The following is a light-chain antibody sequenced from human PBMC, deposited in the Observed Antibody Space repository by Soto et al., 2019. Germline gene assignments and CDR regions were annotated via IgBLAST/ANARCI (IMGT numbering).Light chain of an antibody. CDR1: GSDVGYYNR. CDR2: EVN. V-gene: IGLV2-18*02. CDR3: ISYTSSSTFVL. J-gene: IGLJ2*01. Sequence: QSALTQPPSVSGSPGQSVTTSCTGTGSDVGYYNRVSWYQQPPGTAPKLIIYEVNNRPSGVPGRFSGSKSGNTASLTISGLQAEDEADYYCISYTSSSTFVLFGGGTKVTVL.